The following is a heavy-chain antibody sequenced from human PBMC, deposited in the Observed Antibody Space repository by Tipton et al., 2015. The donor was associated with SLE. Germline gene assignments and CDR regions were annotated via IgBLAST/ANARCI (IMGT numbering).Heavy chain of an antibody. V-gene: IGHV4-39*01. CDR1: GGSISSSSYY. CDR2: IYYSGST. CDR3: ARQGQLGRYFDY. D-gene: IGHD6-13*01. Sequence: TLSLTCTVSGGSISSSSYYWGWIRQPPGKELEWIGSIYYSGSTYYNPSLKSRVTISVDTSKNQFSLKLSSVTAADTAVYYCARQGQLGRYFDYWGQGTLVTVSS. J-gene: IGHJ4*02.